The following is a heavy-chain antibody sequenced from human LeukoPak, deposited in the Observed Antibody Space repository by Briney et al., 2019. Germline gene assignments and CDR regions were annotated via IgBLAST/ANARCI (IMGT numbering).Heavy chain of an antibody. D-gene: IGHD3-16*01. V-gene: IGHV4-59*08. CDR3: ARRGVEMLSVHPDNWFDT. J-gene: IGHJ5*02. CDR1: GGSISTYY. Sequence: SETLSLTCSVSGGSISTYYWSWIRQPPGKGLEWIGRISYSGSTNYNPSLKSRVTISVDTSKNQFSLRLSSVTAADTAVYHCARRGVEMLSVHPDNWFDTWGQGTLVTVSS. CDR2: ISYSGST.